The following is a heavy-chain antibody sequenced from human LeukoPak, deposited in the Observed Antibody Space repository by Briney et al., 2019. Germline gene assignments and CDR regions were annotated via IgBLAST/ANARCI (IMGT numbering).Heavy chain of an antibody. CDR2: ISGSGFT. CDR3: ARGLYSSSP. CDR1: GFTFSSYA. V-gene: IGHV3-23*01. Sequence: GGSLRLSCAASGFTFSSYAMSWVRQAPGKGLEWVSAISGSGFTYYADSVKDRFTISRDNSKNTLYLQMNSLRAAATAVYSCARGLYSSSPWGEGTLVTVSS. D-gene: IGHD6-6*01. J-gene: IGHJ4*02.